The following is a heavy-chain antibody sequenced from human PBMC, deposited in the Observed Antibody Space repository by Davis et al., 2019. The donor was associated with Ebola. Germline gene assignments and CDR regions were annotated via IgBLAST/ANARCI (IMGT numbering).Heavy chain of an antibody. Sequence: MPSETLSLTCTVSGGSISSGGYYWSWIRQPPGKGLEWIGSIYYSGSTYSNPSLKSRVTISVDTSKNQFSLKLSSVTAADTAVYYCARAALRFLEWGGFDYWGQGTLVTVSS. D-gene: IGHD3-3*01. CDR3: ARAALRFLEWGGFDY. CDR1: GGSISSGGYY. V-gene: IGHV4-39*01. J-gene: IGHJ4*02. CDR2: IYYSGST.